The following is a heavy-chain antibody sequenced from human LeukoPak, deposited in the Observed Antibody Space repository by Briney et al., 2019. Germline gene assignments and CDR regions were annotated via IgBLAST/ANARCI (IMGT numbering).Heavy chain of an antibody. D-gene: IGHD3-3*01. CDR1: RYTFTSYD. CDR2: MNPNSGNT. Sequence: EASVKVSCKASRYTFTSYDINWVRQATGQGLEWMGWMNPNSGNTGYAQKFQGRVTMTRNTSISTAYMELSSLRSEDTAVYYCARGNAITIFGVLQPNNWFDPWGQGTLVTVSS. J-gene: IGHJ5*02. V-gene: IGHV1-8*01. CDR3: ARGNAITIFGVLQPNNWFDP.